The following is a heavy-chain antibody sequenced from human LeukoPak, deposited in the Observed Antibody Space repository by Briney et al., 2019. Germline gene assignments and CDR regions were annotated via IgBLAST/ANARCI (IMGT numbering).Heavy chain of an antibody. CDR3: ARVGLAAAGPQDYNWFDP. Sequence: SVKVSCKASGGTFSSYAISWVRQAPGQGLEWMGGIIPIFGTANYAQKFQGRVTITADESTSTAYMELSSLRSEGTAVYYCARVGLAAAGPQDYNWFDPWGQGTLVTVSS. J-gene: IGHJ5*02. D-gene: IGHD6-13*01. CDR2: IIPIFGTA. V-gene: IGHV1-69*13. CDR1: GGTFSSYA.